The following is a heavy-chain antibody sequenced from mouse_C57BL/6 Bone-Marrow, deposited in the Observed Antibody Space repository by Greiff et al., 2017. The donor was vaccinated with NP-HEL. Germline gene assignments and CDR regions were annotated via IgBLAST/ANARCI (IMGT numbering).Heavy chain of an antibody. V-gene: IGHV1-80*01. CDR2: IYPGDGDT. J-gene: IGHJ3*01. CDR3: ARSPAYYSNWGFAY. D-gene: IGHD2-5*01. Sequence: VQLQQSGAELVKPGASVKISCKASGYAFSSYWMNWVKPRPGKGLEWIGTIYPGDGDTNYNGKFKGKATLTADKSSSTAYMQLSILTSEDSAVYFCARSPAYYSNWGFAYWGQGTLVTVSA. CDR1: GYAFSSYW.